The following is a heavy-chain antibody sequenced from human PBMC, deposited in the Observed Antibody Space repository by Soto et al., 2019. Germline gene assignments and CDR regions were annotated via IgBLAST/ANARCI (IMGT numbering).Heavy chain of an antibody. V-gene: IGHV1-24*01. D-gene: IGHD4-17*01. CDR1: GYTLTELS. CDR3: AAGAWDAFDI. Sequence: GASVKVSCKVSGYTLTELSMHWVRQAPGKGLEWMGGFDRQDGETLYAQRFQGRVTMTEDTSTDTAYMELSSLRSEDSSMYYCAAGAWDAFDIWGQGTLVTV. CDR2: FDRQDGET. J-gene: IGHJ3*02.